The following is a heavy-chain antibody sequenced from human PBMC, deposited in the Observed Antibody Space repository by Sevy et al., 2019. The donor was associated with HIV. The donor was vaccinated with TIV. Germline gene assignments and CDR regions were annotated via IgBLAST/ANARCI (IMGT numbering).Heavy chain of an antibody. J-gene: IGHJ3*02. D-gene: IGHD6-25*01. V-gene: IGHV1-18*01. CDR1: GYTFTSYG. CDR2: ISAYNGNT. Sequence: ASLKVSCKASGYTFTSYGISWVRQAPGQGLEWMGWISAYNGNTNYAQKLQGRVTMTTDTSTSPAYMELRSLRSDDTAVYYCASSVAAVAQGAFAIWGQGTMVTVSS. CDR3: ASSVAAVAQGAFAI.